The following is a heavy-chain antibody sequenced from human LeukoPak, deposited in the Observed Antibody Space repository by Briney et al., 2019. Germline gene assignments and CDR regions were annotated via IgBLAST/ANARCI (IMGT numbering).Heavy chain of an antibody. V-gene: IGHV3-66*02. D-gene: IGHD4-11*01. CDR3: ARVSVISYYYYYYYMDV. J-gene: IGHJ6*03. CDR2: IYSGGST. CDR1: GFTVSSNY. Sequence: GGSLRLSCAASGFTVSSNYMSWVRQAPGKGLEWVSVIYSGGSTYYADSVKRRFTISRDNSKNTLYLQMNSLRAEDTAVYYCARVSVISYYYYYYYMDVWGKGTTVTVSS.